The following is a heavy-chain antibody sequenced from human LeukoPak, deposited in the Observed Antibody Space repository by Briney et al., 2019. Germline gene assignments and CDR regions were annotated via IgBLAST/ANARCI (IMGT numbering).Heavy chain of an antibody. CDR3: ARDGRVGSTRVNI. CDR1: GLTVSSNY. Sequence: GGSLRLSCAASGLTVSSNYTSWVRQAPGKGLAWVSVMYSDGSTYYADSVRGRFTISRDNSKNTLYLQMNSLRAEDTAVYYCARDGRVGSTRVNIWGQGTRVTVS. D-gene: IGHD1-26*01. J-gene: IGHJ3*02. CDR2: MYSDGST. V-gene: IGHV3-66*02.